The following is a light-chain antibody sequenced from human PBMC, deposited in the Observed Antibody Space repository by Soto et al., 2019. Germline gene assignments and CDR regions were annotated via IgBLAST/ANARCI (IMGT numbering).Light chain of an antibody. CDR2: EVS. Sequence: VLIFRNATSSDVGGYNYVSWYQQHPGKAPKLMIYEVSKRPSGVPDRSSGSKSGNTASLTVSGLQAEDQADYYCSSYAGSNNLRVFGTGTKVTV. J-gene: IGLJ1*01. V-gene: IGLV2-8*01. CDR3: SSYAGSNNLRV. CDR1: SSDVGGYNY.